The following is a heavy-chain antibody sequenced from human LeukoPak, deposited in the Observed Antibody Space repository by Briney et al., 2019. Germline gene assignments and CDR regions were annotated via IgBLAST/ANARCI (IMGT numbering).Heavy chain of an antibody. J-gene: IGHJ6*02. CDR1: GFTFTSSA. Sequence: SVKVSCKASGFTFTSSAMQWVRQARGQRLEWIGWIVVGSSNTNYAQKFQERVTITRDVSTSTAYMELSSLRSEDTAVYYCAAGSITIFGVAVYGMDVWGQGATVTVSS. D-gene: IGHD3-3*01. CDR3: AAGSITIFGVAVYGMDV. V-gene: IGHV1-58*02. CDR2: IVVGSSNT.